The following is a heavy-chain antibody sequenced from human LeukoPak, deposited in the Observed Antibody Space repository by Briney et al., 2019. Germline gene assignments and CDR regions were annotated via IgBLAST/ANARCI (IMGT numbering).Heavy chain of an antibody. V-gene: IGHV4-38-2*02. Sequence: SETLSLTCTVSGDSISSGYYWGWIRQPPGRGLEWIGSSGSSYYNPSLKSRVTISVDTSKNQFSLKLSSVTAADTAVHYCARYYDGSGSPRFDPWGQGTLVTVSS. CDR3: ARYYDGSGSPRFDP. J-gene: IGHJ5*02. CDR1: GDSISSGYY. CDR2: SGSS. D-gene: IGHD3-22*01.